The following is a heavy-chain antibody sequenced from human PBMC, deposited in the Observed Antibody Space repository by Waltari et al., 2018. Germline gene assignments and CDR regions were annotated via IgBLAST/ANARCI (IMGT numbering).Heavy chain of an antibody. CDR2: IRTKTYGGTT. Sequence: EVQLVESGGGLVQPGRSLTLSCLTYGFNFGDHAMGWVRQAPGKGLEWVGYIRTKTYGGTTEYAASVKGRFTISRDDSKTIAYLQMSSLKIEDTAVYYCTRDYDFWSGYPLLDYWGQGTLVTVSS. V-gene: IGHV3-49*04. CDR3: TRDYDFWSGYPLLDY. D-gene: IGHD3-3*01. J-gene: IGHJ4*02. CDR1: GFNFGDHA.